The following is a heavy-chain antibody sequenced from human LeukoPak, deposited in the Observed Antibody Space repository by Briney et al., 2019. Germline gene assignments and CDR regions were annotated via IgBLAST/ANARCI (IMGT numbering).Heavy chain of an antibody. CDR1: GGSISSSSYC. J-gene: IGHJ3*02. CDR2: IYYSGST. CDR3: VVSDYGATPNPGGYMAFDI. V-gene: IGHV4-39*01. Sequence: NPAETLSLTCTVSGGSISSSSYCWGWIRQPPGKGLEWIGSIYYSGSTYYNPSLKSRVTISVDTSKNQFSLKLSSVTAADTAVYYCVVSDYGATPNPGGYMAFDISGQGTMVTVSS. D-gene: IGHD4-17*01.